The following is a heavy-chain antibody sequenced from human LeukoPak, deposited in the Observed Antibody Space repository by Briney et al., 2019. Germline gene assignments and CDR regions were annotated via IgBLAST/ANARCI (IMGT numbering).Heavy chain of an antibody. V-gene: IGHV3-23*01. CDR2: IIGSGGST. J-gene: IGHJ4*02. CDR1: GFTFSTYA. Sequence: GGSLRLSCAASGFTFSTYAMSWVRQAPGKGLEWVSTIIGSGGSTYYADSVKGRFTISRDNSKNTLYLQMHSLRAEDTAIYYCAKVYGSRTYYREYYFDYWGQGTLVTVSS. CDR3: AKVYGSRTYYREYYFDY. D-gene: IGHD3-10*01.